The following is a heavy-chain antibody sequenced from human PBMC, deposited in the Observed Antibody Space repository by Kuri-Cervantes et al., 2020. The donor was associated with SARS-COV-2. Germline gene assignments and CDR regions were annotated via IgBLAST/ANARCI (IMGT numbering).Heavy chain of an antibody. D-gene: IGHD2-2*01. V-gene: IGHV4-39*01. Sequence: SETLSLTCTVSGGSISSSSYYWGWNRQPPGKGLEWIGSIYYSGNTYYNPSLKSLVTISVDTSKNQFSLKLRSVTAADTAVYYCARHPPRDLMPWVDWGQGTLVTVSS. J-gene: IGHJ4*02. CDR3: ARHPPRDLMPWVD. CDR2: IYYSGNT. CDR1: GGSISSSSYY.